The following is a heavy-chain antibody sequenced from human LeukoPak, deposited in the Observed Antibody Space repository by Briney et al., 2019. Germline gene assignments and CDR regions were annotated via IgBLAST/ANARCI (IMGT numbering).Heavy chain of an antibody. D-gene: IGHD3-9*01. V-gene: IGHV3-30*18. CDR1: GFTFRTYA. CDR3: AKGLATTPSNGNWFNA. CDR2: MSSDGSNE. J-gene: IGHJ5*02. Sequence: GGSLRLSRGASGFTFRTYAMHWVRQTLDKGLEWVAFMSSDGSNENYAVSVKGRFTISRDNSKNTLFLRMNNLTPEDTGVYYCAKGLATTPSNGNWFNAWGQGTLVTVSS.